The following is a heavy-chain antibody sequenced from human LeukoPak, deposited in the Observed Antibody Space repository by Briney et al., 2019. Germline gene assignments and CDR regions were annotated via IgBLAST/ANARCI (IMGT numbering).Heavy chain of an antibody. D-gene: IGHD2-15*01. CDR3: AKGGSWHAIDY. CDR2: ISWNSGSI. J-gene: IGHJ4*02. Sequence: PGRSLRLSCAASGFTFDDYAMHWVRQAPGKGLEWVSGISWNSGSIGYADSVKGRFTISRDNAKNSLYLQMNSLRAEDTALYYCAKGGSWHAIDYWGQGTLVTASS. CDR1: GFTFDDYA. V-gene: IGHV3-9*01.